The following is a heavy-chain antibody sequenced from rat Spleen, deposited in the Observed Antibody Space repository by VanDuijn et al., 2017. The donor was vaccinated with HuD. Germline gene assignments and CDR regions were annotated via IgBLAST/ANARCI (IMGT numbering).Heavy chain of an antibody. CDR3: TTQGIIRIPLFDY. V-gene: IGHV5S10*01. D-gene: IGHD4-3*01. CDR2: IFYDGSRA. CDR1: GFSFSDYN. Sequence: EVQLVESGGGLVQPGGSLILSCAASGFSFSDYNMAWVRQAPKKGLEWVATIFYDGSRAYYRDSVNGRFTVSRDNAKSTLSLQMDSLKSEDTATYYCTTQGIIRIPLFDYWGRGVMVTVSS. J-gene: IGHJ2*01.